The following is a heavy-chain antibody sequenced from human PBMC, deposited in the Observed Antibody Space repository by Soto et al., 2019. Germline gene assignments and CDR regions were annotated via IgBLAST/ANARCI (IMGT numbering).Heavy chain of an antibody. CDR2: IWYDGSNK. V-gene: IGHV3-33*01. J-gene: IGHJ4*02. CDR1: GFTFSSYG. CDR3: ARVSCSTSCYGNYFDY. D-gene: IGHD2-2*01. Sequence: PGGSLRLSCAASGFTFSSYGMHWVRQAPGKGLEWVAVIWYDGSNKYYADSVKGRFNISRDNSKNTLYLQMNSLRAEDTAVYYCARVSCSTSCYGNYFDYWGQGTLVTVSS.